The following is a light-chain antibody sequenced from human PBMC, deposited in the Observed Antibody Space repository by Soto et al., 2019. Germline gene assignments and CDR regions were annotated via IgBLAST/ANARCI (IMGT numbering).Light chain of an antibody. CDR2: SNN. CDR1: SSNIGSNT. J-gene: IGLJ2*01. Sequence: QSVLTQPPSASGTPGQRVTISCSGSSSNIGSNTVSWYQQLPGTAPKLLIFSNNQRPSRVPDRFSGSKSGTSASLAISGLQSEHEADYYCAAWDDSLKGVLFGGGTKLTVL. V-gene: IGLV1-44*01. CDR3: AAWDDSLKGVL.